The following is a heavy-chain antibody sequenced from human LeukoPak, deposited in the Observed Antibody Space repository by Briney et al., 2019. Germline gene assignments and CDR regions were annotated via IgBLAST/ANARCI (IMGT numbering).Heavy chain of an antibody. CDR1: GFTFSTYS. CDR3: ARAYSERYGLGYYYMDF. J-gene: IGHJ6*03. CDR2: ISSSSSYI. D-gene: IGHD1-26*01. Sequence: PGGSLRLSCAASGFTFSTYSMNWVRQAPGKGLEWVSSISSSSSYIYYADSVKGRFTISRDNAKKSVYLQMNSLRAEDTAVYYCARAYSERYGLGYYYMDFWSKGTTVTISS. V-gene: IGHV3-21*01.